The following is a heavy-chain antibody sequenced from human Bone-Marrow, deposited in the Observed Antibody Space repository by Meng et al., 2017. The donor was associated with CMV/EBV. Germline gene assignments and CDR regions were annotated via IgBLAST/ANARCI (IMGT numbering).Heavy chain of an antibody. CDR2: INHSGST. V-gene: IGHV4-34*01. CDR3: ARVRITIFGVVIWFDY. CDR1: GGSFSGYY. J-gene: IGHJ4*02. Sequence: SETLSLTCAVYGGSFSGYYWSWIRQPPGKGLEWIGEINHSGSTNYNPSLKSRVTISVDTSKNQFSLKLSSVTAADTAVYYFARVRITIFGVVIWFDYWGQGTLVTVSS. D-gene: IGHD3-3*01.